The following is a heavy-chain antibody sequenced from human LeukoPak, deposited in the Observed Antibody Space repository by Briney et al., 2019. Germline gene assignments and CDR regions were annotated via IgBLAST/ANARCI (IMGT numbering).Heavy chain of an antibody. CDR3: ARLPYYDILTGYYSPFDY. Sequence: SVKVSCKASGGTFSSYTISWVRQAPGQGLEWMGGIIPFFGTANYAQKFQGRGTITADTSTTTAYMELSSLRSEDTAVYYCARLPYYDILTGYYSPFDYWGQGTLVTVSS. CDR2: IIPFFGTA. D-gene: IGHD3-9*01. J-gene: IGHJ4*02. CDR1: GGTFSSYT. V-gene: IGHV1-69*06.